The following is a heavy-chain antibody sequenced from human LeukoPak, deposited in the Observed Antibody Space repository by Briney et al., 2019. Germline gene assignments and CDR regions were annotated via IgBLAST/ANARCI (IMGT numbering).Heavy chain of an antibody. J-gene: IGHJ4*02. CDR2: TSGSGIST. D-gene: IGHD6-19*01. V-gene: IGHV3-23*01. CDR3: ARDTYSSGWHRSYFDY. Sequence: RSGGSLRLSCAASGFTFSSYAMSWVRQAPGKGLEWVSATSGSGISTYYADSVKGRFTISRDNSKNTLYLQMNSLRADDTAVYYCARDTYSSGWHRSYFDYWGQGTLVTVSS. CDR1: GFTFSSYA.